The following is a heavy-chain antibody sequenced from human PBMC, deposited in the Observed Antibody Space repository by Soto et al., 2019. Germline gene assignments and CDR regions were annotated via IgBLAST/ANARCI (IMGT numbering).Heavy chain of an antibody. V-gene: IGHV1-18*01. Sequence: ASVKVSCKASGYTFTSYGISGVRQAPGQGLEWMGWISAYNGNTNYAQKLQGRVTMTTDTSTSTAYMELRSLRSDDTAVYYCARDHWITMVRGVIITNWFDPWGQGTLVTVSS. CDR3: ARDHWITMVRGVIITNWFDP. CDR1: GYTFTSYG. J-gene: IGHJ5*02. D-gene: IGHD3-10*01. CDR2: ISAYNGNT.